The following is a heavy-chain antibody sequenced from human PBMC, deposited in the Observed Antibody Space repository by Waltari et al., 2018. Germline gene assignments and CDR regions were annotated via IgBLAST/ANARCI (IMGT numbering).Heavy chain of an antibody. CDR1: GGSISSSY. Sequence: QVQLQESGPGLVKPSETLSLTCTVSGGSISSSYWSWIRQPPGKGLEWIGYIYYSGSTNYNPSLKSRVTISVDTSKNQFSLKLSSVTAADTAVYYCARDVRRIYDVWGQGTTVTVSS. V-gene: IGHV4-59*01. D-gene: IGHD2-15*01. CDR2: IYYSGST. CDR3: ARDVRRIYDV. J-gene: IGHJ6*02.